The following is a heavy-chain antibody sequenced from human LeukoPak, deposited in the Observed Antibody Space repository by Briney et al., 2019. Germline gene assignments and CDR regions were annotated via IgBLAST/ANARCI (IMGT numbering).Heavy chain of an antibody. V-gene: IGHV1-18*01. D-gene: IGHD4-11*01. Sequence: ASVTVSCTASGYTLTSYGISWVRQAPGQGLEWMGWISAYNGNTNYAQKLQGRVTMTTDTSTSTAYMELRSLRSDDTAVYYCARDDYSNYVDYWGQGTLVTVSS. J-gene: IGHJ4*02. CDR3: ARDDYSNYVDY. CDR1: GYTLTSYG. CDR2: ISAYNGNT.